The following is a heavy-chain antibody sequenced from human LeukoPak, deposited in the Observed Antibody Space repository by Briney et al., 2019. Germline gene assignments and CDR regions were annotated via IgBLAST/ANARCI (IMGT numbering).Heavy chain of an antibody. CDR1: GFTFSTYG. V-gene: IGHV3-30*02. D-gene: IGHD4-17*01. J-gene: IGHJ4*02. CDR2: IRYDGSK. CDR3: AKDNYDYGDYDGGDY. Sequence: RGALRLSCAASGFTFSTYGMHWVRQAPGKGLEWVAFIRYDGSKYYADSVKGRFTISRDNSKNTLYLQMNSLRAEDTAVYYCAKDNYDYGDYDGGDYWGQGTLVTVSS.